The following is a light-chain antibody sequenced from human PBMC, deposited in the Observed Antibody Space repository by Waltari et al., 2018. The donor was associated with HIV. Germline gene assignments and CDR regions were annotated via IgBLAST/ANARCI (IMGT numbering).Light chain of an antibody. Sequence: DIVRTQSPASLAVSLGERATIHCKSTQNVFYRSNTKNYLAGYQRKPGRPPKVLFVCASVRESGVPGRFSGSGSGTDFTLTISSLQAEDVAVYYCHQYYTDNPTFGGGTKVEIK. CDR1: QNVFYRSNTKNY. J-gene: IGKJ4*01. CDR2: CAS. CDR3: HQYYTDNPT. V-gene: IGKV4-1*01.